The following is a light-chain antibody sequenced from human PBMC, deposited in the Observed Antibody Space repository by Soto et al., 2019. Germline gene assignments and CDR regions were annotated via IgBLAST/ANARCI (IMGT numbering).Light chain of an antibody. CDR3: QQHSNWPLT. CDR1: QRISTY. J-gene: IGKJ4*01. CDR2: DTS. Sequence: EIVLTQSPATLSLSLGERATLSCRASQRISTYLAWYQQKPGQAPRLLIYDTSNRATGVPARFSGSGSGTDFTLTLSSLEPEDFAVYYCQQHSNWPLTVGGGTKVEIK. V-gene: IGKV3-11*01.